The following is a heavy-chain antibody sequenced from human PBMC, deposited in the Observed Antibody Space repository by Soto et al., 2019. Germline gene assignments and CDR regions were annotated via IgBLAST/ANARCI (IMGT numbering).Heavy chain of an antibody. Sequence: ASVKVSCKASGGTLSSYAISWVRQAPGQGLEWMGGINPDSGAANCAQKFQDWVTITRDTSISTVYMDLSRLKSDDAAVYFCARGPPRGTEYYFDYWGQGTLVTVSS. CDR3: ARGPPRGTEYYFDY. J-gene: IGHJ4*02. CDR1: GGTLSSYA. CDR2: INPDSGAA. D-gene: IGHD1-7*01. V-gene: IGHV1-2*04.